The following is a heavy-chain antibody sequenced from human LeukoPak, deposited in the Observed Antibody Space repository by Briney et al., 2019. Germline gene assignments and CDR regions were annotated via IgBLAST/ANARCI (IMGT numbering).Heavy chain of an antibody. CDR3: ARGEYYYDSAY. D-gene: IGHD3-22*01. V-gene: IGHV3-48*03. Sequence: GGSLRLSCAASGFTFSSYEMNWVRQAPGKGLEWVSYISSSGSTIYYADSVKGRFTISRDNAKNSLYLQMNSLRAEDTAIYYCARGEYYYDSAYWGQGTLVTVSS. CDR1: GFTFSSYE. J-gene: IGHJ4*02. CDR2: ISSSGSTI.